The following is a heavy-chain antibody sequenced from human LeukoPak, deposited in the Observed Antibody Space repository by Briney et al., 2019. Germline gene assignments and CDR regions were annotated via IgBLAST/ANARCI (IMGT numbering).Heavy chain of an antibody. D-gene: IGHD2-2*02. CDR3: AKGPLAAIRYYFDY. CDR1: GFTFDDYA. CDR2: ISWNSGSI. V-gene: IGHV3-9*01. Sequence: GRSLRLSCAASGFTFDDYAMHWVRQAPGKGLEWVSGISWNSGSIGYADSVKGRFTISRDNAKNSLYLQMNSLRAEDTALYYCAKGPLAAIRYYFDYWGQGTLVTVSS. J-gene: IGHJ4*02.